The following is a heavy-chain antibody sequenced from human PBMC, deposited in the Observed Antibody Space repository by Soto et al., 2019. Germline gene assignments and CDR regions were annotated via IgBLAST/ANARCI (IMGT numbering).Heavy chain of an antibody. V-gene: IGHV1-69*05. CDR3: ARDWKGAEGFDP. Sequence: SVKVSCKASGGTFSSYVISWVRQAPGQGLEWMGGIIPIFGTANYAQKFQGRVTMTTDASTTTSYMELRSLTSDDTAVYFCARDWKGAEGFDPWGQGTLVTVSS. D-gene: IGHD1-1*01. J-gene: IGHJ5*02. CDR1: GGTFSSYV. CDR2: IIPIFGTA.